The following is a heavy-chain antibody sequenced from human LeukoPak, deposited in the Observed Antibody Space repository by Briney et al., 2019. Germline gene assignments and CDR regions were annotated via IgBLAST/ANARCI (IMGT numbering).Heavy chain of an antibody. Sequence: GGSLRLSCAASGFTFSSYEMNWVRQVPGKGLEWASYISGSGSTTYYADSVKGRFTISRDNAKNSLYLQMNSLRAEDTAVYCCARDPYCSSTSCYLDYWGQGTLVTVSS. CDR3: ARDPYCSSTSCYLDY. J-gene: IGHJ4*02. V-gene: IGHV3-48*03. D-gene: IGHD2-2*01. CDR2: ISGSGSTT. CDR1: GFTFSSYE.